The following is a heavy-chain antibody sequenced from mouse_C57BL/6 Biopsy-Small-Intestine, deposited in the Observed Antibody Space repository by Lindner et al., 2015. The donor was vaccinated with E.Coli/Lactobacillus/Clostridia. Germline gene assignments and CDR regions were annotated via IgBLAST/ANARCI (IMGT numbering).Heavy chain of an antibody. CDR1: GYAFSSSW. Sequence: VQLQESGPELVKPGASVKISSKASGYAFSSSWMNWLKQRPGKGLEWIGRIYPGNGDTNYNGKFKGKATLTADKSSSTAYMQLSSLTSEDSAVYFCAINYFDVWGTGTTVTVSS. V-gene: IGHV1-82*01. CDR2: IYPGNGDT. J-gene: IGHJ1*03. CDR3: AINYFDV.